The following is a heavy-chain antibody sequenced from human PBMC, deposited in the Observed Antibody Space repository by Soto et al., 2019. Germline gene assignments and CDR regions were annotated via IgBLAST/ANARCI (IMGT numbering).Heavy chain of an antibody. CDR2: ISYDGSDK. V-gene: IGHV3-30-3*01. Sequence: QVHLVESGGGVVQPGRSLRLSCGASGFTFSPYTMHWVRQTPGKGLEWVAVISYDGSDKYYADSVRGRFTISRDNSKNTLFLQMNSLRVEDTALYYCARGGGFCGADCYKGGIDYWGQGALVTVSS. CDR1: GFTFSPYT. CDR3: ARGGGFCGADCYKGGIDY. D-gene: IGHD2-21*02. J-gene: IGHJ4*02.